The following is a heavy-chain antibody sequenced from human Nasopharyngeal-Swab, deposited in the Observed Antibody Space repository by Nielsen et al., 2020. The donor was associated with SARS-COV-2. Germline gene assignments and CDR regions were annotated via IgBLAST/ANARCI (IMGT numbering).Heavy chain of an antibody. D-gene: IGHD2-21*02. CDR2: IYSGGSST. V-gene: IGHV3-23*03. Sequence: GGFLRLSCAASGFTFNSYAMSWVRQAPGKGLEWVSVIYSGGSSTYYADSVKGRFTISRDNSKNTLYLQMNSLRAEDTAIYFCAKETRCGGDCYYVDYWGQGTLVTVSS. J-gene: IGHJ4*02. CDR3: AKETRCGGDCYYVDY. CDR1: GFTFNSYA.